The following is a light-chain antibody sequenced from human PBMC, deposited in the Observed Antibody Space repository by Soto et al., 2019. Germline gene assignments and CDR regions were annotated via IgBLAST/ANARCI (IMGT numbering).Light chain of an antibody. CDR1: SSDVGSYNY. CDR2: EGS. V-gene: IGLV2-23*01. CDR3: CSYAGSSTLV. Sequence: QSALTQPASVSGSPGQSITISCTGTSSDVGSYNYVSWYQQHPGKAPKLMIYEGSKRPSGVSNRVSGSKSGNTASLTISGLQAEDEADYYCCSYAGSSTLVFGGGTQLTVL. J-gene: IGLJ2*01.